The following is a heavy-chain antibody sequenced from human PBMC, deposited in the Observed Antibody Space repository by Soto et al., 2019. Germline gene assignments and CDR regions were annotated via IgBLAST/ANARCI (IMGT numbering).Heavy chain of an antibody. CDR3: ARGAYCSSTSCYEAYFDY. D-gene: IGHD2-2*01. CDR1: GFTFSDYY. V-gene: IGHV3-11*01. Sequence: QVQLVESGGGFVKPGGSLRLSCAASGFTFSDYYMSWIRQAPGKGLEWVSYISSSGSTIYYADSVKGRFTISRDNAKNSLYLQMNSLRAEDTAVYYCARGAYCSSTSCYEAYFDYWGQGTLVTVSS. CDR2: ISSSGSTI. J-gene: IGHJ4*02.